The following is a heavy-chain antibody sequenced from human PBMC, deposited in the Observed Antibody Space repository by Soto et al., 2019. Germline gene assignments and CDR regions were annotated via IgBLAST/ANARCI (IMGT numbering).Heavy chain of an antibody. CDR3: ARDRIAAAGLFDY. Sequence: EVQLVESGGGLVKPGGSLRLSCGASGFTFSSYSMNWVRQAPGKGLEWVSSISSSSSYIYYADSVKGRFTISRDNAKNSLYLQMNSLRAEDTAVYYCARDRIAAAGLFDYWGQGTLVTVSS. CDR1: GFTFSSYS. CDR2: ISSSSSYI. V-gene: IGHV3-21*01. J-gene: IGHJ4*02. D-gene: IGHD6-13*01.